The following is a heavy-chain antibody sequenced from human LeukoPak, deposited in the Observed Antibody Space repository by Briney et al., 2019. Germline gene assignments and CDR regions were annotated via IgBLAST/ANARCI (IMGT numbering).Heavy chain of an antibody. Sequence: GGSLRLSCAASGFTVSSDYMSWVRQAPGKGLEWVSVIYSGGSTYYADSVKGRFTISRDNSNNTLYLQMNSLRAEDTAVYYCARDPRGGYPPYYFDYWGQGTLVTVSS. D-gene: IGHD3-22*01. J-gene: IGHJ4*02. V-gene: IGHV3-53*01. CDR3: ARDPRGGYPPYYFDY. CDR1: GFTVSSDY. CDR2: IYSGGST.